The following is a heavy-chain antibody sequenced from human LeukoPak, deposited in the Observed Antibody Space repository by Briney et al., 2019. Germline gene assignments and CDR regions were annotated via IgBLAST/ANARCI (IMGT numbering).Heavy chain of an antibody. Sequence: GGSLRLSCAASGFTFSSYAMSWVRQAPGQGLEWVSAISDGAGSTYYADSVKGRFTISRDNSKNTLYLQTNSLRADDTAVYYCAKRIEYSSSSAYFDFWGQGTLVTVSS. CDR3: AKRIEYSSSSAYFDF. CDR1: GFTFSSYA. D-gene: IGHD6-6*01. J-gene: IGHJ4*02. CDR2: ISDGAGST. V-gene: IGHV3-23*01.